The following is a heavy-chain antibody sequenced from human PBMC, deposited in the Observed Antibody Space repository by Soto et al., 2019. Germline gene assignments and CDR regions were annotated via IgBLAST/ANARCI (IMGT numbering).Heavy chain of an antibody. V-gene: IGHV4-59*12. CDR2: IYYSGST. CDR1: GDSSSSYD. Sequence: SGTLCLSCAVAGDSSSSYDWTWLRHPSGKGLELIGYIYYSGSTRYNPSLKSRVTISVDMSKNQFSLKLSSVTAADMAVYYCATEGSYSVSLFAHAIHRGYF. J-gene: IGHJ1*01. CDR3: ATEGSYSVSLFAHAIHRGYF. D-gene: IGHD1-26*01.